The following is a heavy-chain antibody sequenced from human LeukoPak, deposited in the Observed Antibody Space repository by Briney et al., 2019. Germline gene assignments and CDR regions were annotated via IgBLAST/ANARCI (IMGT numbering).Heavy chain of an antibody. D-gene: IGHD6-25*01. CDR2: IRGSDSRT. Sequence: GGPVRLSCAASGFTFSSDAMSWVRQTPGKGLECVSTIRGSDSRTYYADTVKGRFTISRDNSTNTLYLQMNSLRAGDTAVYYCAKSGSRETVDYWGQGTLITVSS. V-gene: IGHV3-23*01. CDR1: GFTFSSDA. J-gene: IGHJ4*02. CDR3: AKSGSRETVDY.